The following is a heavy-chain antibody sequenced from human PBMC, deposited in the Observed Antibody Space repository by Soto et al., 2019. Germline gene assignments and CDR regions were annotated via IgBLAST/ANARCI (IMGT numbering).Heavy chain of an antibody. J-gene: IGHJ5*01. CDR2: IRSNTYGRTT. V-gene: IGHV3-49*04. CDR3: TSDWEYNWYTNWFGS. Sequence: RSLRLARPAPRFSFGVKAMGWVRHAARNGLECVGFIRSNTYGRTTENDASVKGRFTIPRDDSISIAYLHMNSLKTKGTAVYYCTSDWEYNWYTNWFGSWGQGTLVTVSS. CDR1: RFSFGVKA. D-gene: IGHD1-20*01.